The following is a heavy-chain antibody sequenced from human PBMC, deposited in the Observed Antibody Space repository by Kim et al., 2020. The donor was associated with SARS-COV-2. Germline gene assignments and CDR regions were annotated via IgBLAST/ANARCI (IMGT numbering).Heavy chain of an antibody. CDR1: GYIFTSYA. CDR3: ARRVGGWEFYFDD. V-gene: IGHV1-3*01. D-gene: IGHD6-19*01. CDR2: INPDSDYT. J-gene: IGHJ4*02. Sequence: ASVKVSCKTSGYIFTSYALHWVRQAPGQRPEWMGWINPDSDYTEYSQRFQGRVTITRDTSASTAFMELSSLRSEDTAIYYCARRVGGWEFYFDDWGQGTLVTVSA.